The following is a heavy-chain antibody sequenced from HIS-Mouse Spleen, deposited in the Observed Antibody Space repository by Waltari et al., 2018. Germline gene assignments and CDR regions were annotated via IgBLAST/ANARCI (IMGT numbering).Heavy chain of an antibody. J-gene: IGHJ4*02. V-gene: IGHV4-59*08. CDR2: IDYSGRT. D-gene: IGHD2-21*01. CDR3: ARLVGLMEYYFDY. Sequence: QVQLQESGPGLVKPSETLSLTCTVSGGSISSYYWSWIRQPPGKGLEWIGYIDYSGRTNYHPSLKSRVTISVDTSKNQFSLKLSSVTAADTAVYYCARLVGLMEYYFDYWGQGTLVTVSS. CDR1: GGSISSYY.